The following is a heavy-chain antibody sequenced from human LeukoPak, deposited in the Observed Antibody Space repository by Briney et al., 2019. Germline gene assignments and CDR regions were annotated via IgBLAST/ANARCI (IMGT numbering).Heavy chain of an antibody. Sequence: ASVKVSCKASGFVFTSYGFTWVGQAGGQGREWMGWISPNDGKTHYSDKHQGSVPMSTDTVTSTAYMELRSLRSDDTAVYYCARELHVERDDYWGQGTLVTVSS. D-gene: IGHD1-1*01. CDR3: ARELHVERDDY. CDR2: ISPNDGKT. CDR1: GFVFTSYG. J-gene: IGHJ4*02. V-gene: IGHV1-18*01.